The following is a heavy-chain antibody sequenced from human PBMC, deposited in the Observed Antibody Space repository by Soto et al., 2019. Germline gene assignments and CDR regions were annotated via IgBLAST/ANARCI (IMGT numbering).Heavy chain of an antibody. CDR2: IYPGDSDT. CDR1: GYSFTSYW. CDR3: ATPIAVPGTQAFEI. J-gene: IGHJ3*02. V-gene: IGHV5-51*01. D-gene: IGHD6-19*01. Sequence: GESLKISCKGAGYSFTSYWIGWVRQMPGKGLEWMGIIYPGDSDTRYSPYFQGQVTISADKSISTAYLQWSSLKASDTAMYYSATPIAVPGTQAFEIWGEATMVTVS.